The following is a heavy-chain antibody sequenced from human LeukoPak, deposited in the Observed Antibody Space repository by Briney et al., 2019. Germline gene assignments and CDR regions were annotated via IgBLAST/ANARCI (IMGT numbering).Heavy chain of an antibody. CDR3: ARDHSLGGYDLLY. CDR1: GFTFSNYN. J-gene: IGHJ4*02. V-gene: IGHV3-48*01. Sequence: PGGSLRLSCAASGFTFSNYNMNWVRQAPGKGLEWVSYISSSSGIIYYADSVKGRFTISRDNAKNTLYLQMNSLRAEDTAVYYCARDHSLGGYDLLYWGQGTLVTVSS. CDR2: ISSSSGII. D-gene: IGHD5-12*01.